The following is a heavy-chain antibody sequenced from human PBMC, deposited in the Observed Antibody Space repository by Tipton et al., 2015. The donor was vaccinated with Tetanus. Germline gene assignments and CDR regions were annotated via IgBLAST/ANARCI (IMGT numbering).Heavy chain of an antibody. Sequence: SLRLSCAASGFTFSNHAMTWVRQAPGKGLEWVSAISISGDSTYYADSVKGQFTISRDNSKDTLYLQMHSLRVEDTAVYYCAKEIRPNDSWGQGTLVTVSS. CDR3: AKEIRPNDS. J-gene: IGHJ4*02. CDR1: GFTFSNHA. D-gene: IGHD3-16*01. CDR2: ISISGDST. V-gene: IGHV3-23*01.